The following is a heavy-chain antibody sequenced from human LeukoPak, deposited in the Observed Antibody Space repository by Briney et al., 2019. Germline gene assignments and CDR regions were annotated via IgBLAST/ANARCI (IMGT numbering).Heavy chain of an antibody. V-gene: IGHV3-23*01. D-gene: IGHD3-10*01. CDR1: GITLSNYG. Sequence: GGSLRLSCVVSGITLSNYGMSWVRQAPGKGLEWVSGISEKGGSTNYADSVKGRFIIYRETYKNAVYLQMNRLTVEATAVYFCAKRGIVIRAVIIIGFHKEAYYFDYWGQGILVTVSS. J-gene: IGHJ4*02. CDR2: ISEKGGST. CDR3: AKRGIVIRAVIIIGFHKEAYYFDY.